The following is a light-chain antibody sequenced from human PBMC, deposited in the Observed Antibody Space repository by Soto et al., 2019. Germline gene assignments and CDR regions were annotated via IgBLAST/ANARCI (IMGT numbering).Light chain of an antibody. Sequence: DIVMTQSPDSLAVSLGERATINCKSSQSVLYSSNNKNYLAWYQQKPGQPPKLLIYWASTRESGVPDRVSGSGAGTDFTRTISSLQAEDVAVYYCQQYYSTPRTFGQGIKVEIK. V-gene: IGKV4-1*01. CDR2: WAS. CDR1: QSVLYSSNNKNY. J-gene: IGKJ1*01. CDR3: QQYYSTPRT.